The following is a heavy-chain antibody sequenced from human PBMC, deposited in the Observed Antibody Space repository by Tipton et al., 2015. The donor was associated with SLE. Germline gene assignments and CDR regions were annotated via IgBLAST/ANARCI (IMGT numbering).Heavy chain of an antibody. CDR3: ARRERLYSSGRYGGY. CDR1: GGSISSYY. J-gene: IGHJ4*02. Sequence: LRLSCTVSGGSISSYYWGWIRPPAGKGLEWIGRIYTSGSTNYNPSLKSRVTISVDTSKNQFSLKLSSVTAADTAVYYCARRERLYSSGRYGGYWGQGTLVTVSS. CDR2: IYTSGST. D-gene: IGHD6-19*01. V-gene: IGHV4-4*07.